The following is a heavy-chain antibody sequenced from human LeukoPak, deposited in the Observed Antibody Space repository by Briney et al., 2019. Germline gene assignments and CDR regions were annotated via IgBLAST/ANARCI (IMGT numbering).Heavy chain of an antibody. CDR3: AKGGYGDYFDY. CDR2: ISYDGSNK. V-gene: IGHV3-30*18. CDR1: GFTFSSYG. Sequence: GGSLRLSCAASGFTFSSYGMHWVRQAPGKGLEWVAVISYDGSNKYYADSAKGRFTISRDNSKNTLYLQMNSLRAEDTAVYYCAKGGYGDYFDYWGQGTLVAVSS. J-gene: IGHJ4*02. D-gene: IGHD4-17*01.